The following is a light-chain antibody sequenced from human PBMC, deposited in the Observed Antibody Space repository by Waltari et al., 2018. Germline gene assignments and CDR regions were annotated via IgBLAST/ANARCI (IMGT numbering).Light chain of an antibody. CDR3: QVWDSSSDHVV. J-gene: IGLJ2*01. CDR1: NLGSKS. V-gene: IGLV3-21*03. CDR2: EDS. Sequence: SSVLTQPPSVSVAPGKTARITCGGNNLGSKSVHWYQQKPGQAPVLVAYEDSDRPSGIPERFSGSNSGNTATLTISRVEAGDEADYYCQVWDSSSDHVVFGGGTKLTVL.